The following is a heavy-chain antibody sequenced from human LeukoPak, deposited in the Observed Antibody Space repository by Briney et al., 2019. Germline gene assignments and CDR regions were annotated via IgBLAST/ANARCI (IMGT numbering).Heavy chain of an antibody. CDR3: ARRTYYYDSSGYYPIIQAFDI. D-gene: IGHD3-22*01. J-gene: IGHJ3*02. V-gene: IGHV1-2*02. CDR1: GYTFTGYY. CDR2: INPNSGGT. Sequence: EASVKVSCKASGYTFTGYYMHWVRQAPGQGLEWMGWINPNSGGTNYAQKFQGRVTMTRDTSISTAYMELSRLRSDDTAVYYCARRTYYYDSSGYYPIIQAFDIWGQGTMVTVSS.